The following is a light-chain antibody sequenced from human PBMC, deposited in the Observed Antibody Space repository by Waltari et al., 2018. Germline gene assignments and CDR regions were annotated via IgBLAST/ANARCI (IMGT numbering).Light chain of an antibody. J-gene: IGKJ1*01. Sequence: EIVMTQSPGTLSVSPGARVTLSCRASQSVSSSLAWYQHKPGQAPRLLIYGASTRATGIPARFSGSGSGTEFVLTISTVQSEDFALYYCQQYNNWSTFGQGTKVEIK. V-gene: IGKV3-15*01. CDR2: GAS. CDR3: QQYNNWST. CDR1: QSVSSS.